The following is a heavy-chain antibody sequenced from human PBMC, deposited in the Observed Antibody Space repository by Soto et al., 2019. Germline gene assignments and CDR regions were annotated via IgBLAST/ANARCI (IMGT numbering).Heavy chain of an antibody. CDR3: TRDLDPYCGGDCTPGY. V-gene: IGHV3-49*03. CDR2: IRSKAYGGTT. D-gene: IGHD2-21*01. CDR1: GFTFGDYA. Sequence: EVQLVESGGGLVQPGRSLRLSCTASGFTFGDYAMSWFRQAPGKGLEWVGFIRSKAYGGTTEYAASVKGRFTISRDDSKSIAYLQMNSLKTEDTAVYYCTRDLDPYCGGDCTPGYWGQGTLVTVSS. J-gene: IGHJ4*02.